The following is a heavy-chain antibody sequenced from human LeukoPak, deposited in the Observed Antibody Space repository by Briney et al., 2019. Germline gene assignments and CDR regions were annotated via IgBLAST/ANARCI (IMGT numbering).Heavy chain of an antibody. V-gene: IGHV4-59*02. CDR1: GASVSSYY. CDR2: IFYRGTT. CDR3: ARKDGDY. J-gene: IGHJ4*02. Sequence: SETLSLTCTVSGASVSSYYWSWIRQAPGKGLEWIGYIFYRGTTDYSPSLNRRVTLSVDASKNQFSLQLSSLTAADTAVYYCARKDGDYWGQGTLVTVSS. D-gene: IGHD6-6*01.